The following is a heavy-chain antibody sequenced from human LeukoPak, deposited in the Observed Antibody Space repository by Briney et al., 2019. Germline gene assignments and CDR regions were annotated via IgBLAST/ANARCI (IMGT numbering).Heavy chain of an antibody. Sequence: ASVKVSCKASGGTFTSYGISWVRQAPGQGLEWMGWISAYNGNTNYAQKLQGRVTMTTDTSTSTAYMELRSLRSDDTAVYYCARQKRYCSSTSCYTGDYWGQGTLVTVSS. V-gene: IGHV1-18*01. CDR2: ISAYNGNT. CDR1: GGTFTSYG. J-gene: IGHJ4*02. CDR3: ARQKRYCSSTSCYTGDY. D-gene: IGHD2-2*02.